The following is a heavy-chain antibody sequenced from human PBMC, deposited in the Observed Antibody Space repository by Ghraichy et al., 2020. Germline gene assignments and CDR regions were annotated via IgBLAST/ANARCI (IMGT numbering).Heavy chain of an antibody. CDR1: GFTFSDYA. J-gene: IGHJ6*02. Sequence: GGSLRLSCAASGFTFSDYAMSWVRQAPGKGLEWVSVISNGGTSTYYADSVKGRFTISRDNSKNTVSLQMNSLRAEDTAVYYCAKWLSSSCYAACYFYAVDVWGQGTTVTVSS. CDR3: AKWLSSSCYAACYFYAVDV. D-gene: IGHD2-2*01. V-gene: IGHV3-23*01. CDR2: ISNGGTST.